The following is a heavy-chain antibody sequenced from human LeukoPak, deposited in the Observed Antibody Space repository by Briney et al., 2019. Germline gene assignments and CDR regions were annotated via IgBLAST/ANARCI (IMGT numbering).Heavy chain of an antibody. CDR1: GGTFSSYA. CDR3: ARGTLMGTSSGVGYYYYYGMDV. CDR2: SIPIFGTA. D-gene: IGHD6-19*01. J-gene: IGHJ6*02. V-gene: IGHV1-69*13. Sequence: ASVKVSCKASGGTFSSYAISWVRQAPGQGLEWMGGSIPIFGTANYAQKFQGRVTITADESTSTAYMELSSLRSEDTAVYYCARGTLMGTSSGVGYYYYYGMDVWGQGTTVTVSS.